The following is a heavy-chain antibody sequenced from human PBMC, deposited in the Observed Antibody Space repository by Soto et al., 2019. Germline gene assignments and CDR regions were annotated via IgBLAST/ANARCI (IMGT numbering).Heavy chain of an antibody. D-gene: IGHD2-2*01. CDR1: GGTFSSYT. J-gene: IGHJ6*03. CDR2: IIPILGIA. V-gene: IGHV1-69*02. CDR3: AGGVVVPAAMSPTGYYYYMDV. Sequence: GASVKVSCKASGGTFSSYTISWVRQAPGQGLEWMGRIIPILGIANYAQKFQGRVTITADKSTSTAYMELSSLRSEDTAVYYCAGGVVVPAAMSPTGYYYYMDVWGKGTTVTVSS.